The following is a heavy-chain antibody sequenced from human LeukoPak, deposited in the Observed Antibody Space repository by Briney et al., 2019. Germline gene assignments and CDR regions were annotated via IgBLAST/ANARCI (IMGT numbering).Heavy chain of an antibody. CDR1: GYTFTGYY. CDR2: INPNSGGT. Sequence: ASVKVSCKASGYTFTGYYMHWVRQAPGQGLEWMGWINPNSGGTNYAQKFQGRVTMTRDTSISTAYMELSRLRSDDTAVYYCARGTIITPGISYYWGQGTLVTVSS. V-gene: IGHV1-2*02. J-gene: IGHJ4*02. CDR3: ARGTIITPGISYY. D-gene: IGHD3-3*01.